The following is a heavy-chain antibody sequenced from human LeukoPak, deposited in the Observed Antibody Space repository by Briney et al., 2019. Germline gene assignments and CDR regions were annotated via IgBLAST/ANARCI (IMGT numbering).Heavy chain of an antibody. CDR1: GFTFSSYG. V-gene: IGHV3-30*18. Sequence: PGGSLRLSCAASGFTFSSYGMHWVRQAPGKGLEWVAVISYDGSNKYYADSVKGRFTISRDNSKNTLYLQMNSLRAEDTAVYYCAKDYYDGGGIDYWGQGTLVTVSS. J-gene: IGHJ4*02. CDR3: AKDYYDGGGIDY. D-gene: IGHD3-22*01. CDR2: ISYDGSNK.